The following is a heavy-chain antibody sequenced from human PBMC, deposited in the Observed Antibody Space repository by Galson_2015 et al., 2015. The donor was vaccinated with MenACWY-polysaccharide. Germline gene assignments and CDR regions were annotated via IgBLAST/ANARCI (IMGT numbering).Heavy chain of an antibody. Sequence: SLRLSCAVSGLTFSNYGMNWVHQAPGKGLEWVSYISSSSTIYYADSVKGRLTISRDNAKNSLYLQMNSLRAEDTAVYFCARSFGSSLTYWGQGTLVTVSS. CDR3: ARSFGSSLTY. V-gene: IGHV3-48*01. CDR2: ISSSSTI. CDR1: GLTFSNYG. D-gene: IGHD6-6*01. J-gene: IGHJ4*02.